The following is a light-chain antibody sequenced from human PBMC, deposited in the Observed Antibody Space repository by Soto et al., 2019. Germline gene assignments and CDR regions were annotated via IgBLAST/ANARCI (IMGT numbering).Light chain of an antibody. CDR3: SSYAGGIKWV. CDR2: EVS. CDR1: SGDVGGYNF. V-gene: IGLV2-8*01. J-gene: IGLJ3*02. Sequence: QSALTQPPSASGSPGQSVTISCTGTSGDVGGYNFVSWYQQHPGKAPKFMIYEVSKRPSGVPDRFSGSKSGNTASLTVSGLQAEDEADYYCSSYAGGIKWVFGGGTKLTVL.